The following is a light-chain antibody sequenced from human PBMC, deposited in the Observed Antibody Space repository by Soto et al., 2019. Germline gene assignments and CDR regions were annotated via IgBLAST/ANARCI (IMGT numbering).Light chain of an antibody. CDR3: KVYDEYWCS. J-gene: IGKJ2*04. Sequence: DIQMTQSPSTLSASVGDRVTITCRASQSIGSWLAWYQQKPGKAPKLLIYKKSIVESGGPSKFSGSGSRTEFTLTSSSLQTDDFVTYYWKVYDEYWCSLGQGTKLEMK. CDR1: QSIGSW. V-gene: IGKV1-5*03. CDR2: KKS.